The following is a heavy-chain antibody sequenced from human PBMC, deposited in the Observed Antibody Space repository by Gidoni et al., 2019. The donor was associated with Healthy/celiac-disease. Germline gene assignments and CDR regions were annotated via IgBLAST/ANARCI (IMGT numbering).Heavy chain of an antibody. Sequence: EVQLVESGGGLVQPGRSLRLSCSASGFTFDDYAMHWVRQAPGKGLEWVSGISWNSGSIGYADSVKGRFTISRDNAKNSLYLQMNSLRAEDTALYYCAKDNVAGNSGSRFDYWGQGTLVTVSS. D-gene: IGHD5-12*01. CDR3: AKDNVAGNSGSRFDY. CDR2: ISWNSGSI. J-gene: IGHJ4*02. CDR1: GFTFDDYA. V-gene: IGHV3-9*01.